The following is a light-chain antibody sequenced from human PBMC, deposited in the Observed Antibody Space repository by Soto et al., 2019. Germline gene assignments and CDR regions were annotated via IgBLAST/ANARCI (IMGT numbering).Light chain of an antibody. J-gene: IGKJ2*01. CDR3: QHYDCPPRI. CDR2: GVF. Sequence: ETVLTQSPGTVALSPGERATLSCTTSQSVRSNYLAWYQQKPGQAPRLLIYGVFSRATGIPDRFSGSGAGTDFTLTVSGLEREVSAVYYCQHYDCPPRIFGQGTKLEI. V-gene: IGKV3-20*01. CDR1: QSVRSNY.